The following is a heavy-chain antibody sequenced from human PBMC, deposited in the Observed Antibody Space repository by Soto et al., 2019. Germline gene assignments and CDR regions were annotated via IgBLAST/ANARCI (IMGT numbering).Heavy chain of an antibody. CDR1: GFTFSSYS. V-gene: IGHV3-21*05. J-gene: IGHJ4*02. Sequence: PGGSLRLSCAASGFTFSSYSMNWVRQAPGKGLEWVSYINNDKSYTIYADSVKGRFTISRDNSKNSVYLQMNSLRVEDTAMYYCARGDTIFGVADYWGRGTLVTVSS. D-gene: IGHD3-3*01. CDR2: INNDKSYT. CDR3: ARGDTIFGVADY.